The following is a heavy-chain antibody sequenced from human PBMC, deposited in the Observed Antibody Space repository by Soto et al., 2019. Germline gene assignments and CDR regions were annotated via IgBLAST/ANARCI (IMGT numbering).Heavy chain of an antibody. CDR1: GGSISSGGYY. CDR2: IYYSGST. D-gene: IGHD2-15*01. Sequence: QVQLQESGPGLVKPSQTLSLTCIVSGGSISSGGYYWSWIRQHPGKGLEWIGYIYYSGSTYYNPSLKSRVTISVDTSKNQFSLKLSSVTAADTAVYYCARALGCGSCYSIGHFDYWGQGTLVTVSS. V-gene: IGHV4-31*03. CDR3: ARALGCGSCYSIGHFDY. J-gene: IGHJ4*02.